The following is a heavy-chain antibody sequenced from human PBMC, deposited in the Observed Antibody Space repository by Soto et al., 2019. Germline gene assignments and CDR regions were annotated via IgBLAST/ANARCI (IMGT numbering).Heavy chain of an antibody. CDR3: ARVWVTMVRGVISNYYYYGMDV. V-gene: IGHV4-61*01. CDR1: GGSVSSGSYY. D-gene: IGHD3-10*01. CDR2: IYYSGST. Sequence: PSETLSLTCTVSGGSVSSGSYYWSWIRQPPGKGLEWVGYIYYSGSTNYNPSLKSRVTISVDTSKNQFSLKLSSVTAADTAVYYCARVWVTMVRGVISNYYYYGMDVWGQGTTVTVSS. J-gene: IGHJ6*02.